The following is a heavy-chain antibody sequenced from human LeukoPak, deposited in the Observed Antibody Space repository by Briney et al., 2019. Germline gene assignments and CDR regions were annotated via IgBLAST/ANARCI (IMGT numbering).Heavy chain of an antibody. J-gene: IGHJ4*02. Sequence: GGSLRLSCAASEFTFSNFWMSWVRQAPGKGLEWVANIKQDGSEKHYVDSVKGRFTISRDNAKNSLHLQMNSLGAEDTAVHYCARELRSVVVVAHGFGDWGQGTLVTVAS. D-gene: IGHD2-15*01. V-gene: IGHV3-7*01. CDR1: EFTFSNFW. CDR2: IKQDGSEK. CDR3: ARELRSVVVVAHGFGD.